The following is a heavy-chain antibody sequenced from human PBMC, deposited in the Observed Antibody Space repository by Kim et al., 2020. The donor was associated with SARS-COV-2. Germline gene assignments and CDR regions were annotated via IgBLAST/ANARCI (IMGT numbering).Heavy chain of an antibody. CDR3: AKSHVRGVILTWDQLSYYGMDV. CDR1: GFTLSSYG. D-gene: IGHD3-10*01. Sequence: GGSLRLSCAASGFTLSSYGMHWVRQAPGKGLEWVAVISYDGSNKYYADSVKGRFTISRDNSKNTLYLQMNSLRAEDTAVYYCAKSHVRGVILTWDQLSYYGMDVWGQGTTVTVSS. V-gene: IGHV3-30*18. CDR2: ISYDGSNK. J-gene: IGHJ6*02.